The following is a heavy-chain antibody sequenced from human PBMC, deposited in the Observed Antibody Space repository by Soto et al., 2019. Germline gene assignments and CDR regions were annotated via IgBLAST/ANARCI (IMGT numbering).Heavy chain of an antibody. V-gene: IGHV1-2*04. CDR3: ARDGGYCSSTSCYGGYYYGMDA. CDR1: GYTFTGYY. CDR2: INPNSGGT. J-gene: IGHJ6*02. Sequence: ASVKVSCKASGYTFTGYYMHWVRQAPGQGLEWMGWINPNSGGTNYAQKFKGWVTMTRDTSISTAYMELSRLRSDDTAVYYFARDGGYCSSTSCYGGYYYGMDAWGQGTTVTVS. D-gene: IGHD2-2*01.